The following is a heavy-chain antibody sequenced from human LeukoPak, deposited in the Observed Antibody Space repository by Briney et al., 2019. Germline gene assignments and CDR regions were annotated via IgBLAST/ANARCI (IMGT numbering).Heavy chain of an antibody. CDR3: ARSVVTLYWYFDL. Sequence: SETLSLTCTVSGGSISGYYYNWIRQPPGKGLEWIEYIYYSGSTNYNPSLKSRVTISLDTSKNQFSLKLSSVTTADTAVYYCARSVVTLYWYFDLWGRGTLVTVSS. CDR2: IYYSGST. J-gene: IGHJ2*01. V-gene: IGHV4-59*01. D-gene: IGHD4-23*01. CDR1: GGSISGYY.